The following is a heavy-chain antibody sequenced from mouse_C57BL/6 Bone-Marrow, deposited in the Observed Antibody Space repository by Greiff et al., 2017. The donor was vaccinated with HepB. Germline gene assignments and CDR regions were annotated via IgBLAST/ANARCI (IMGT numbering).Heavy chain of an antibody. Sequence: VQLQESGAELARPGASVKMSCKASGYTFTSYTMHWVKQRPGQGLDWIGYINPSSGYTKYNQKFKDKATLTADKSSSTAYMQLSSLTSEDSAVYYCERCGSSYHWYFDVWGTGTTDTVSS. V-gene: IGHV1-4*01. CDR2: INPSSGYT. CDR1: GYTFTSYT. D-gene: IGHD1-1*01. J-gene: IGHJ1*03. CDR3: ERCGSSYHWYFDV.